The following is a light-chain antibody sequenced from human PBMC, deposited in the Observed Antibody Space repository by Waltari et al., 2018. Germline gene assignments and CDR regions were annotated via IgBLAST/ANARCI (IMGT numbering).Light chain of an antibody. CDR3: LQHNTYPWT. CDR1: QGIGDN. Sequence: DILMTQSPSSLSASVGDSVTITCQASQGIGDNLGWYQQKQGKAPKRLIYAASTLKLGVPSRFSGSGSGTEFTLTISSLQPEDFATYYCLQHNTYPWTFGQGTKVEIK. J-gene: IGKJ1*01. V-gene: IGKV1-17*01. CDR2: AAS.